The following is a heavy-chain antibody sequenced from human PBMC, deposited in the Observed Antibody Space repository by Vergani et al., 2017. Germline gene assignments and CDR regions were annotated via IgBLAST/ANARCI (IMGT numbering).Heavy chain of an antibody. J-gene: IGHJ4*02. D-gene: IGHD3-10*01. CDR1: GFTFSSYS. Sequence: VQLVESGGGVVQPGRSLRLSCAASGFTFSSYSMNWVRQAPGKGLEWVSSISSSSSYIYYADSVKGRFTISRDNAKNSLYLQMNSLRAEDTAVYYCARETWGVFDYWGQGTLVTVSS. CDR3: ARETWGVFDY. V-gene: IGHV3-21*01. CDR2: ISSSSSYI.